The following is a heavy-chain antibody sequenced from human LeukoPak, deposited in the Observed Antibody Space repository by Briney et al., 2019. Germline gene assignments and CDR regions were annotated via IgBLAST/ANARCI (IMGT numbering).Heavy chain of an antibody. V-gene: IGHV1-8*01. Sequence: ASVKVSCNASGYTFTSYDINWVRQATGQGLEWMGWMHPNSGNTGYAQKFQGRVTMTRNTSISTAYMELSSLRSEDTAVYYCARGQMFGELLGYWGQGTLVTVSS. J-gene: IGHJ4*02. CDR2: MHPNSGNT. D-gene: IGHD3-10*02. CDR1: GYTFTSYD. CDR3: ARGQMFGELLGY.